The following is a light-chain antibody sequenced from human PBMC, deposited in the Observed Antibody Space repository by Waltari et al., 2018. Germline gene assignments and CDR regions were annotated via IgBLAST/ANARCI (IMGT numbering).Light chain of an antibody. CDR3: QSYDTSLSVV. J-gene: IGLJ3*02. V-gene: IGLV1-40*01. CDR2: GST. CDR1: GPNIGAGYA. Sequence: QSVLTQPPSVSGAPGQRVTISCTGSGPNIGAGYAVHWYQQLPRAAPKLLIYGSTSRPLGVPARFFGSTSGTSASLAIIGLQAEDEADYYCQSYDTSLSVVFGGGTKLTVL.